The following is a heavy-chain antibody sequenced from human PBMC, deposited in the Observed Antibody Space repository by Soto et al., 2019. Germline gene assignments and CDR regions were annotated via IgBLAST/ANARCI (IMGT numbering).Heavy chain of an antibody. CDR2: ISYDGSNK. CDR1: GFTFSSYG. J-gene: IGHJ6*03. D-gene: IGHD4-17*01. Sequence: PGGSLRLSCAASGFTFSSYGMHWVRQAPGKGLEWVAVISYDGSNKYYADSVKGRFTISRDNSKNTLYLQMNSLRAEDTAVYYFARDLVLVGGGGDLYYYYYYMDVWGKGTTVTVS. V-gene: IGHV3-30*03. CDR3: ARDLVLVGGGGDLYYYYYYMDV.